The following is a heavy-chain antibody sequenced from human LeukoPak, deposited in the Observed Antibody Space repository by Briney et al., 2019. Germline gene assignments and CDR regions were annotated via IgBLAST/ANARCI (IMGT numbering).Heavy chain of an antibody. D-gene: IGHD1-1*01. V-gene: IGHV4-59*01. J-gene: IGHJ4*02. CDR1: GGSISGYY. CDR3: ARVTDWNDLDY. Sequence: PSETLSLTCTVSGGSISGYYWSWIRQPPGKRLEWIGYIISTGTINYNPSLKSRVTISIDTSKSQLSLQLTSVTAADTAVYYCARVTDWNDLDYWGQGTLVTVSS. CDR2: IISTGTI.